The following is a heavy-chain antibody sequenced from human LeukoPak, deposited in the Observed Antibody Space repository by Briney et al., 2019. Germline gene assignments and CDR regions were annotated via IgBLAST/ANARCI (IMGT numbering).Heavy chain of an antibody. CDR1: GYTFTPYG. Sequence: ASVKVSCKASGYTFTPYGISGVRQAPGQGLEWMGWISAYNGNTNYAQKLQGRDTMTTDTSTSTAYIELRSLRSDDTAVYYCARVSRVGSGYDYWGQGTLVTVPS. CDR2: ISAYNGNT. D-gene: IGHD6-19*01. CDR3: ARVSRVGSGYDY. J-gene: IGHJ4*02. V-gene: IGHV1-18*04.